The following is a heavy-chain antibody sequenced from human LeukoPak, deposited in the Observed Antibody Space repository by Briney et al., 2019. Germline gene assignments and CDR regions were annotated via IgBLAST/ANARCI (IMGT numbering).Heavy chain of an antibody. CDR1: GFTVSSNY. D-gene: IGHD3-3*01. CDR3: ARVFDFWSGLSCFDY. CDR2: IYSDGST. Sequence: GGSLRLSCAASGFTVSSNYISWVRQAPGKGLEWVSVIYSDGSTYYADSVKGRFTISRDSSKNTLYLQMNSLRVEDTAVYYCARVFDFWSGLSCFDYWGQGTLVTVSS. V-gene: IGHV3-66*02. J-gene: IGHJ4*02.